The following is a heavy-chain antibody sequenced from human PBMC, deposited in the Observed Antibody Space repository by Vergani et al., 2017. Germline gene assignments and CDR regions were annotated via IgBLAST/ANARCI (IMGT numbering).Heavy chain of an antibody. CDR3: ARLRYGSSGFAGDY. CDR1: GGSISSSSYY. J-gene: IGHJ4*02. Sequence: QLQLQESGPGLVKPSETLSLTCTVSGGSISSSSYYWGWIRQPPGKGLEWIGSIYYSGSTHYNPSLTSRVTISVDTSKNQFSLKLSSVTAADTAVYYCARLRYGSSGFAGDYWGQGTLVTVSS. CDR2: IYYSGST. V-gene: IGHV4-39*01. D-gene: IGHD6-19*01.